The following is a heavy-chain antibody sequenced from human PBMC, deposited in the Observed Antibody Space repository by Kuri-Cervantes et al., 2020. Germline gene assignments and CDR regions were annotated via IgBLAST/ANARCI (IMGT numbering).Heavy chain of an antibody. V-gene: IGHV4-59*01. CDR1: GGSISSYY. CDR2: IYYSGST. Sequence: SETLSLTCTVSGGSISSYYWSWIRQPPGKGLEWIGYIYYSGSTNYNPSLQSRVTITVNTSKNNFSLKLSAVTAADTAVYYCASHYGDYWGQGTLVTVSS. CDR3: ASHYGDY. J-gene: IGHJ4*02.